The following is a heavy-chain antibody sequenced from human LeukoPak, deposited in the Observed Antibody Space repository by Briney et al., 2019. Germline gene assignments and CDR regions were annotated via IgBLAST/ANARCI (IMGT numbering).Heavy chain of an antibody. CDR2: ISSSSSKM. CDR1: GFIVSANY. J-gene: IGHJ5*02. V-gene: IGHV3-21*01. D-gene: IGHD4-17*01. CDR3: AREDGEGFDP. Sequence: PGGSLRLSCAASGFIVSANYMSWVRQAPGKGLEWVSSISSSSSKMYYADSVKGRFTISRDNAKNSLYLQMNSLRAEDTAVYYCAREDGEGFDPWGQGTLVTVSS.